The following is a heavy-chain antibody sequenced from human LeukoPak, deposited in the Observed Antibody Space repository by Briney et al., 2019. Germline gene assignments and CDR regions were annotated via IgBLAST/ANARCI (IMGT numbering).Heavy chain of an antibody. CDR2: ISSSSSTI. D-gene: IGHD6-13*01. CDR1: GFTFSSYS. CDR3: AKDYQGKASGGLTLGSHFDS. Sequence: PGGSLRLSCAASGFTFSSYSMNWVRQAPGKGLEWVSYISSSSSTIYYADSVKGRFTISRDNSKNTLYLQVNSLRAEDTAFYYCAKDYQGKASGGLTLGSHFDSWGQGTLVTVSP. J-gene: IGHJ4*02. V-gene: IGHV3-48*04.